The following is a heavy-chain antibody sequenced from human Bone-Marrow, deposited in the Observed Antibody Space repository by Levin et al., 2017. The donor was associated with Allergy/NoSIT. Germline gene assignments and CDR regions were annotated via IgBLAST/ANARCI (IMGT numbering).Heavy chain of an antibody. CDR3: VKEYDINFDY. J-gene: IGHJ4*02. V-gene: IGHV3-30*18. Sequence: PGGSLRLSCAASGFPFRSYGMHWVRQAPGKGLEWVAVISYDGSNKYYADSVKGRFTISRDNSKNTLYLQVNSLRAEDTAVYYCVKEYDINFDYWGQGTLVTVSS. D-gene: IGHD1-1*01. CDR2: ISYDGSNK. CDR1: GFPFRSYG.